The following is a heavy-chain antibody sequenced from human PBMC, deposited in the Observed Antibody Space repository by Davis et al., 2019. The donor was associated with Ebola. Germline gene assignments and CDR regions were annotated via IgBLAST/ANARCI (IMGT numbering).Heavy chain of an antibody. CDR1: GGSISSYY. D-gene: IGHD3-3*01. J-gene: IGHJ4*02. CDR3: ARDVYDFWSGYPRHHFDY. V-gene: IGHV4-59*01. CDR2: IYYSGST. Sequence: PSETLSLTCTVSGGSISSYYWSWIRQPPGKGLEWIGYIYYSGSTNYNPSLKSRVTISVDTSKNQFSLKLSSVTAADTAVYYCARDVYDFWSGYPRHHFDYWGQGTLVTVSS.